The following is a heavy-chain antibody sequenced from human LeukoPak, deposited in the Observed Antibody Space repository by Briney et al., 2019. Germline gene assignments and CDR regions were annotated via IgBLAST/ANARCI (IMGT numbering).Heavy chain of an antibody. V-gene: IGHV1-18*01. Sequence: ASVKVSCKASGYTFTSYGISWVRQAPGQGLEWMGWISAYNGNTNYAQKLQGRVTMTTDTSTSTAYMGLRSLRSDDTAVYYCARDQGITMVRGYFDLWGRGTLVTVSS. CDR3: ARDQGITMVRGYFDL. J-gene: IGHJ2*01. CDR2: ISAYNGNT. D-gene: IGHD3-10*01. CDR1: GYTFTSYG.